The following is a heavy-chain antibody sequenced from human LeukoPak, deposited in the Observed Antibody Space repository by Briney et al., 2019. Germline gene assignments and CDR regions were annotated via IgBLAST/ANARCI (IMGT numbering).Heavy chain of an antibody. Sequence: GGSLRLSCAASGFTFSSYSMNWVRQAPGKGLEWVGRIRSKANSYATAYAASVKGRFTISRDDSKNTAYLQMNSLKTEDAAVYYCTSRYYDSSGYYYNWGQGTLVTVSS. D-gene: IGHD3-22*01. CDR2: IRSKANSYAT. CDR1: GFTFSSYS. J-gene: IGHJ4*02. CDR3: TSRYYDSSGYYYN. V-gene: IGHV3-73*01.